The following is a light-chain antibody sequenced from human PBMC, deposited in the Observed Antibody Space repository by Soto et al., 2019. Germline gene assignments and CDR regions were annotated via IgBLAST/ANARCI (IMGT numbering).Light chain of an antibody. V-gene: IGKV3-20*01. CDR3: QQYGSSGT. Sequence: NVLEASPGNLSLSPGEKAPLSFRASQSVSNNYLAWYQQKPGQAPRLLIYGASNRATGIPDRFSGSGSGTDFTLTISRLEPEDFAVYYCQQYGSSGTFGQGTKVDIK. CDR2: GAS. CDR1: QSVSNNY. J-gene: IGKJ1*01.